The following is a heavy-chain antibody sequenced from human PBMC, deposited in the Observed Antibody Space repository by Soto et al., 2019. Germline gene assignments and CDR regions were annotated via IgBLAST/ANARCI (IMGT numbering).Heavy chain of an antibody. CDR3: AKDSSSGWYGEFDY. D-gene: IGHD6-19*01. Sequence: GGSLRLSCAASGFAFSDYYMTWIRQAPGKGLEWVSGINWNSGDIGYADSVKGRFTISRDNAKNSLYLQMNSLRTEDTAFYYCAKDSSSGWYGEFDYWGQGTLVTVSS. J-gene: IGHJ4*02. CDR1: GFAFSDYY. V-gene: IGHV3-9*01. CDR2: INWNSGDI.